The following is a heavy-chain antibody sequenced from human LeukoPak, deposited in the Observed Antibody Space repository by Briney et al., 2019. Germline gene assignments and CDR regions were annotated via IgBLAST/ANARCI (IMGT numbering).Heavy chain of an antibody. Sequence: SETLSLTCAVSGGSISSYYWGWIRQPPGKGLEWIGSIYYSGSTYYNPSLKSRVTISVDTSKNQFSLKLSSVTAADTAVYYCARLVRVALYYFDYWGQGTLVTVSS. CDR3: ARLVRVALYYFDY. CDR2: IYYSGST. V-gene: IGHV4-39*01. D-gene: IGHD2-15*01. J-gene: IGHJ4*02. CDR1: GGSISSYY.